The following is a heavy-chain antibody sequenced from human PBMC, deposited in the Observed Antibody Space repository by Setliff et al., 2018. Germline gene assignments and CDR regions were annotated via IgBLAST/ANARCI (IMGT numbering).Heavy chain of an antibody. J-gene: IGHJ4*02. CDR1: GFTFSNYW. CDR2: ISGDGTTT. CDR3: VRLLDSDY. Sequence: GESLKISCAASGFTFSNYWMHWVRQAPGKGLVWVPRISGDGTTTHYVDSVKGRFTISRDNAKNTLYLQMNDLRAEDTAVYFCVRLLDSDYWGQGTLVTVSS. D-gene: IGHD3-10*01. V-gene: IGHV3-74*01.